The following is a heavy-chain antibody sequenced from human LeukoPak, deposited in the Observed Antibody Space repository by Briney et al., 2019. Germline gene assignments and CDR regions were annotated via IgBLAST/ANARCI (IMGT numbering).Heavy chain of an antibody. V-gene: IGHV4-34*01. CDR3: ARGAGYYGSGSYLFAIFDY. Sequence: SETLSLTCAVYGWSFSGYYWSWIRQPPGKGLEWIGEINHSGSTNYNPSLKSRVTISVDTSKNQFSLKLSSVTAADTAVYYCARGAGYYGSGSYLFAIFDYWGQGTLVTVSS. D-gene: IGHD3-10*01. J-gene: IGHJ4*02. CDR1: GWSFSGYY. CDR2: INHSGST.